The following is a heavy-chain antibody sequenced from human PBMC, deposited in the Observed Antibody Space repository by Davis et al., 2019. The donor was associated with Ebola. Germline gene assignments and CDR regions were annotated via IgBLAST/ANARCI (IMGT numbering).Heavy chain of an antibody. J-gene: IGHJ6*02. CDR3: AKALYYDFWSGYYTGYYYYYGMDV. V-gene: IGHV3-23*01. CDR1: GFTFSSYA. D-gene: IGHD3-3*01. Sequence: PGGSLRLSCAASGFTFSSYAMSWVRQAPGKGLEWVSAISGSGGSTYYADSVKGRFTISRDNSKNTLYLQMNSLRAEDTAVYYCAKALYYDFWSGYYTGYYYYYGMDVWGQGTTVTVSS. CDR2: ISGSGGST.